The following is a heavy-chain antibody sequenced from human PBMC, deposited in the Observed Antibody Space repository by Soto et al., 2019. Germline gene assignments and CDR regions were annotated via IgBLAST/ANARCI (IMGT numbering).Heavy chain of an antibody. J-gene: IGHJ6*02. V-gene: IGHV1-18*01. CDR3: AAAAYCGGDCLNYGMDV. CDR2: ISAYSGNT. Sequence: GASVKVSCKASGYTFTSYGISWVRQAPGQGLEWMGWISAYSGNTNYAQKFQDRVTITTDMSTSTAYMELSSLRSENTAVYYCAAAAYCGGDCLNYGMDVWGQGTTVTVSS. D-gene: IGHD2-21*02. CDR1: GYTFTSYG.